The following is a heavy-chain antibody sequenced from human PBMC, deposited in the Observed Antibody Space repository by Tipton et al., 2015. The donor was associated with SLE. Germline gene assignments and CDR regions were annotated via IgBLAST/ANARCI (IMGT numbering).Heavy chain of an antibody. CDR2: INHSGST. CDR3: ARGVLGGSYPY. Sequence: TLSLTCSVSNYSLTSNFYWGWIRQPPGKGLEWIGEINHSGSTNYNPSLKSRVTISVDTSKNQFSLKLGSVTAADTAVYYCARGVLGGSYPYWGQGTLVTVSS. CDR1: NYSLTSNFY. J-gene: IGHJ4*02. D-gene: IGHD1-26*01. V-gene: IGHV4-34*01.